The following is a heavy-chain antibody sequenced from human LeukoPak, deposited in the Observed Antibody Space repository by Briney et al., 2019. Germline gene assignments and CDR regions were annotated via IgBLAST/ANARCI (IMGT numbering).Heavy chain of an antibody. CDR2: INQDGSEK. CDR1: GFTVSNDY. CDR3: ARDYGGSDFDY. J-gene: IGHJ4*02. Sequence: PGGSLRLSCAASGFTVSNDYMSWVRRAPGKGLEWVANINQDGSEKHYVDSVKGRFTISRDNAKNSLYLQINSLSAEDTAVYYCARDYGGSDFDYWGQGTLVTVSS. D-gene: IGHD3-16*01. V-gene: IGHV3-7*01.